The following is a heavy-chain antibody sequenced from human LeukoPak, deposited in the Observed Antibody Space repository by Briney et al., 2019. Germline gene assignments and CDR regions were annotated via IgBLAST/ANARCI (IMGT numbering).Heavy chain of an antibody. V-gene: IGHV3-23*01. CDR2: IGGSGGSK. CDR3: AKACYGDFKYFDY. CDR1: GFTFSSYA. D-gene: IGHD4-17*01. Sequence: AGGSLRLSCPASGFTFSSYAISWVRQAPGKGLHWVSSIGGSGGSKSYADSVKGRFTISRDNSDNTLYLQMNSLRVDDTAVYYCAKACYGDFKYFDYWGQGTLATVSS. J-gene: IGHJ4*02.